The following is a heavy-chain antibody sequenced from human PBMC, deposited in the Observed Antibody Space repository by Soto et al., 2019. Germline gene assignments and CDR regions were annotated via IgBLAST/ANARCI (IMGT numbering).Heavy chain of an antibody. CDR3: AKDIVVVVAGPANYYYGMDV. D-gene: IGHD2-15*01. J-gene: IGHJ6*02. V-gene: IGHV3-30-3*02. CDR2: ISYDGSNK. CDR1: GFTFSSYA. Sequence: GGSLRLSCAASGFTFSSYAMHWVRQAPGKGLEWVAVISYDGSNKYYADSVKGRFTISRDNSKNTLYLQMNSLRAEDTAVYYCAKDIVVVVAGPANYYYGMDVWGQGTTVTSP.